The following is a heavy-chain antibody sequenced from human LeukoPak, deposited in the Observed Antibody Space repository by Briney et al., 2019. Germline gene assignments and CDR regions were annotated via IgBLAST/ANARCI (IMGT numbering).Heavy chain of an antibody. D-gene: IGHD6-13*01. CDR1: GFTFSSYT. V-gene: IGHV3-23*01. CDR2: ITTGDGNT. J-gene: IGHJ4*02. Sequence: GGSLRLSCTASGFTFSSYTMTWVRQAPGKGLKWVSTITTGDGNTYYADSVKGRFTVSRDDSKNTLYLQMNSLRAEDTAVYYCAKDPDKYSSSWYKDYWGQGTLVTVSS. CDR3: AKDPDKYSSSWYKDY.